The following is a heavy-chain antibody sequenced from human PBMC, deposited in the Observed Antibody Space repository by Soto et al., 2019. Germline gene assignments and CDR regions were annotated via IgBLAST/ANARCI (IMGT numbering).Heavy chain of an antibody. CDR3: VNMVRGGVLGVQH. CDR2: IYYSGST. Sequence: SETLSLTCTVSGGSISSSSYYWGWIRQPPGKGLEWIGSIYYSGSTYYNPSLKSRVTISVDTSKNQFSLKLSSVTAADTAVYYCVNMVRGGVLGVQHWGQGTLVTVSS. CDR1: GGSISSSSYY. D-gene: IGHD3-10*01. J-gene: IGHJ1*01. V-gene: IGHV4-39*01.